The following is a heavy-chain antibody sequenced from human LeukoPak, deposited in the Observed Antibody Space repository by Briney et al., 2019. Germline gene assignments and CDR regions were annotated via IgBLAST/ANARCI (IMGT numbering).Heavy chain of an antibody. CDR2: IYYSGST. J-gene: IGHJ5*02. CDR3: ARDRGCSGGSCYLGYLDP. Sequence: SETLSLTCTVSGGSISSYYWSWIRQPPGKGLEWIGYIYYSGSTNYNPSLKSRVTISVDTSKNQFSLKLSSVTAADTAVYYCARDRGCSGGSCYLGYLDPWGQGTLVTVSS. D-gene: IGHD2-15*01. V-gene: IGHV4-59*01. CDR1: GGSISSYY.